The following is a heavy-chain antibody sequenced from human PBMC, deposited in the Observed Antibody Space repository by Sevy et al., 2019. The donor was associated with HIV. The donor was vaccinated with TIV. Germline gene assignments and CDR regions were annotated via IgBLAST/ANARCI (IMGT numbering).Heavy chain of an antibody. J-gene: IGHJ4*02. D-gene: IGHD3-10*01. Sequence: GGSLRLSCAASGFTFSSYAMHWVRQAPGKGLEWVAVISYDGSNKYYADSVKGRFTISGDNSKNTLYLQMNSLRAEDTAVYYCARGVLLLWFGECDYWGQGTLVTVSS. CDR3: ARGVLLLWFGECDY. CDR1: GFTFSSYA. V-gene: IGHV3-30-3*01. CDR2: ISYDGSNK.